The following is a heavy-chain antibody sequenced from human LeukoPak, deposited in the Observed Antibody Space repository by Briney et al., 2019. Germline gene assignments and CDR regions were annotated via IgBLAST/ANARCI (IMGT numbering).Heavy chain of an antibody. CDR2: IYYSGST. J-gene: IGHJ4*02. CDR3: ARSIAAAGINY. Sequence: SETLSLTCTVSGGSISSYYWSWIRQPPGKGLEWIGYIYYSGSTNYNPSLKSRVTISVDTSKNQFSLKLSSVTAADTAVYYCARSIAAAGINYWGQGTLVTVSS. D-gene: IGHD6-13*01. CDR1: GGSISSYY. V-gene: IGHV4-59*01.